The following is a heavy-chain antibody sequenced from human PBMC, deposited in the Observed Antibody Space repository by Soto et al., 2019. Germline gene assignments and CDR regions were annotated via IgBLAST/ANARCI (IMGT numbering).Heavy chain of an antibody. D-gene: IGHD3-10*01. CDR2: IRSKAYGGTT. CDR3: TRDALYYYGSGSYYSSGKYYFDY. CDR1: GFTFGDYA. Sequence: PGGSLRLSCTASGFTFGDYAMSWFRQAPGKGLEWVGFIRSKAYGGTTEYAASVKGRFTISRDDSKSIAYLQMNSLKTEDTAVYYCTRDALYYYGSGSYYSSGKYYFDYWGQGTLVTVSS. V-gene: IGHV3-49*03. J-gene: IGHJ4*02.